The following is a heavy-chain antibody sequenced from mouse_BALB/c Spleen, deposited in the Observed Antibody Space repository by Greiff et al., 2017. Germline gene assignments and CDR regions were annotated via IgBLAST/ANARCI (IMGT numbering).Heavy chain of an antibody. CDR2: IYPGNVNT. CDR3: ARSSYDGYPYAMDY. J-gene: IGHJ4*01. CDR1: GYTFTSYY. V-gene: IGHV1S56*01. Sequence: VKLVESGPELVKPGASVRISCKASGYTFTSYYIHWVKQRPGQGLEWIGWIYPGNVNTKYNEKFKGKATLTADKSSSTAYMQLSSLTSEDSAVYFCARSSYDGYPYAMDYWGQGTSVTVSS. D-gene: IGHD2-3*01.